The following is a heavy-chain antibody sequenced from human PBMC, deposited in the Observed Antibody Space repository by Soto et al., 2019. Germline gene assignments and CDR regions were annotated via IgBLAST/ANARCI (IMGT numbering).Heavy chain of an antibody. D-gene: IGHD5-18*01. CDR2: IYYSGST. Sequence: QLQLQESGPGLVKPSETLSLTCTVSGGSISSSSYYWGWIRQPPGKGLEWIGSIYYSGSTYYNPSLKSRVTISVDTSKNQFSLKLSSVTAADTAVYYCARLRPLYSYGPQGYYFDYWGQGTLVTVSS. CDR3: ARLRPLYSYGPQGYYFDY. CDR1: GGSISSSSYY. V-gene: IGHV4-39*01. J-gene: IGHJ4*02.